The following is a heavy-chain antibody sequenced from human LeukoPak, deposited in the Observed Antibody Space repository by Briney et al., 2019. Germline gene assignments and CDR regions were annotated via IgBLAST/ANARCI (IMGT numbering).Heavy chain of an antibody. CDR2: IYSGGST. CDR3: ARDYWFGESSPYYYYGMDV. V-gene: IGHV3-66*01. J-gene: IGHJ6*02. Sequence: GGSLRLSCAASGFTVSSNYMSWVRQAPGKGLEWVSVIYSGGSTYYADSVKGRFTISRDNSKNTLYLQMNSLRAEDTAVYYCARDYWFGESSPYYYYGMDVWGQGTTVTVSS. D-gene: IGHD3-10*01. CDR1: GFTVSSNY.